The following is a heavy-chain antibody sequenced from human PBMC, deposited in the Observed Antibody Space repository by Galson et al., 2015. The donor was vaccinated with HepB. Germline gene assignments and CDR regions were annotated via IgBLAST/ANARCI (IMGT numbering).Heavy chain of an antibody. D-gene: IGHD1-14*01. J-gene: IGHJ6*02. CDR2: ISSSSSTI. CDR3: ARDLGEGSYRDYYGMDV. CDR1: GFTFSSYS. Sequence: SLRLSCAASGFTFSSYSMNWVRQAPGKGLEWVSYISSSSSTIYYADSVKGRFTISRDNAENSLYLQMNSLRAEDTAVYYCARDLGEGSYRDYYGMDVWGQGTTVTVSS. V-gene: IGHV3-48*01.